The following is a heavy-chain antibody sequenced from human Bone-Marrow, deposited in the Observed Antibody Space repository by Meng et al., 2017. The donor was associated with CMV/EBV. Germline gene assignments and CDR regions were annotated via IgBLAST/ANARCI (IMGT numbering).Heavy chain of an antibody. V-gene: IGHV4-59*01. J-gene: IGHJ4*02. Sequence: SETLSLTCTVSGGSISSYYWSWIRRPPGKGLEWIGYIYYSGSTNYNPSLKSRVTISVDTSKNQFSLRLSSVTAADTAVYYCARGRSLVSPFDYWGQGTLVTVSS. D-gene: IGHD3-16*02. CDR2: IYYSGST. CDR3: ARGRSLVSPFDY. CDR1: GGSISSYY.